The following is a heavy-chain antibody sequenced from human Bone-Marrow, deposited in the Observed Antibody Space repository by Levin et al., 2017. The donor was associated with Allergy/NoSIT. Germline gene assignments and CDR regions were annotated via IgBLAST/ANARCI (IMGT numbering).Heavy chain of an antibody. V-gene: IGHV3-15*01. D-gene: IGHD2-2*01. CDR3: ARLGGFCSSCGCRLNYYHMDV. J-gene: IGHJ6*04. CDR1: GFPVSDAW. Sequence: RAGGSLRLSCAASGFPVSDAWITWVRQVPGKGPEWVGRTLKKTDGGSTDYAAAVKGRFTVSRQDSENTVYLQMTSLKTEDTGVYFCARLGGFCSSCGCRLNYYHMDVWGKGTTVTVSS. CDR2: TLKKTDGGST.